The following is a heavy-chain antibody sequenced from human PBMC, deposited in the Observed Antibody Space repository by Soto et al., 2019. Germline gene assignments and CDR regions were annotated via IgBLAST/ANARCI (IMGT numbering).Heavy chain of an antibody. CDR3: ARDGGYYGSGSYLNWFDP. Sequence: AASVKVSCKASGYTFTGYYMHWLRQAPGQGLEWMGWINPNSGGTNYAQKFQGRVTMTRDTSISTAYMELSRLRSDDTAVYYCARDGGYYGSGSYLNWFDPWGQGTLVTVSS. CDR1: GYTFTGYY. J-gene: IGHJ5*02. V-gene: IGHV1-2*02. CDR2: INPNSGGT. D-gene: IGHD3-10*01.